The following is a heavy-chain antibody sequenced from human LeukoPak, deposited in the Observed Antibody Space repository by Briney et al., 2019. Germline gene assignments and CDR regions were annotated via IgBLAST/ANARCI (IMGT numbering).Heavy chain of an antibody. V-gene: IGHV1-8*02. CDR2: MNPNSGNT. D-gene: IGHD3-22*01. J-gene: IGHJ4*02. CDR1: GGTFSSYA. CDR3: ASIGSSGYYYEDY. Sequence: HVASVRVSCKASGGTFSSYAINWVRQATGQGLEWMGWMNPNSGNTGYAQKFQGRVTMTRNTSISTAYMELSSLRSEDTAVYYCASIGSSGYYYEDYWGQGTLVTVSS.